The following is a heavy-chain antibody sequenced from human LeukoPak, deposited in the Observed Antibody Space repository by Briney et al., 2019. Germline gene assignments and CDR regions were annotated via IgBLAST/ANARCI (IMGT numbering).Heavy chain of an antibody. D-gene: IGHD4-17*01. V-gene: IGHV3-33*06. CDR2: IWYDGSNK. J-gene: IGHJ6*02. CDR3: AKFQGATVTTEYYYYYGMDV. CDR1: GFTFSSYG. Sequence: PGGSLRFSCAASGFTFSSYGMHWVRQAPGKGLEWVAVIWYDGSNKYYADSVKGRFTISRDNSKNTLYLQMNSLRAEDTAVYYCAKFQGATVTTEYYYYYGMDVWGQGTTVTVSS.